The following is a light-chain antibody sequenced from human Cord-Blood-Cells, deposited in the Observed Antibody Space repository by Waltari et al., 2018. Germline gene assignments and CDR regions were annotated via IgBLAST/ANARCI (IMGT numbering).Light chain of an antibody. Sequence: QSALTQPRSVSGSPGQSVTISCTVTSSDCGGYNYVSWYQQHPGKAPKLMIYDVSKRPSGVPDRFSGSKSGNTASLTISGLQAEDEADYYCCSYAGSYTYVFGTGTKVTVL. CDR3: CSYAGSYTYV. CDR1: SSDCGGYNY. J-gene: IGLJ1*01. V-gene: IGLV2-11*01. CDR2: DVS.